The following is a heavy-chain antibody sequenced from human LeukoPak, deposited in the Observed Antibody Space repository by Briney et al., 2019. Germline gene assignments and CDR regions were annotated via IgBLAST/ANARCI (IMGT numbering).Heavy chain of an antibody. CDR1: GYTFTSYY. CDR3: ARGAVEMATIGLPFDY. Sequence: ASVKVSCKASGYTFTSYYMHWVRQAPGQGLEWMGIINPSGGSTSYAQKFQGRVTMTRDTSTSTVYMELSSLRSEDTAVYYCARGAVEMATIGLPFDYWGQGTLVTVSS. D-gene: IGHD5-24*01. V-gene: IGHV1-46*01. J-gene: IGHJ4*02. CDR2: INPSGGST.